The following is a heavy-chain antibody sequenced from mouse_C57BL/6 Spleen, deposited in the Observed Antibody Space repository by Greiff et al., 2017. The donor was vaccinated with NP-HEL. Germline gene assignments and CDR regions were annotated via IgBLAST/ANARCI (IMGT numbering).Heavy chain of an antibody. D-gene: IGHD2-5*01. V-gene: IGHV1-82*01. Sequence: QVQLQQSGPELVKPGASVKISCKASGYAFSSSWMNWVKQRPGKGLEWIGRIYPGDGDTNYNGKFKGKATLTADKSSSTAYMQLSSLTSEDSAVYFCARKDYSNYEYAMDYWGQGTSVTVSS. J-gene: IGHJ4*01. CDR2: IYPGDGDT. CDR1: GYAFSSSW. CDR3: ARKDYSNYEYAMDY.